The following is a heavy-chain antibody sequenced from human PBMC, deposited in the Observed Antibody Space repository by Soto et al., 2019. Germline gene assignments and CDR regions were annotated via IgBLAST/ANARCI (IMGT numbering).Heavy chain of an antibody. CDR1: GFTFSSYG. V-gene: IGHV3-30*18. J-gene: IGHJ4*02. Sequence: QVQLVESGGGVVQPGRSLRLSCAASGFTFSSYGMHWVRQAPGKGLEWVAVISYDGSNKYYADSVKGRFTISRDNSKNTLYLQMNSLRAEDTAVYYCAKARKWFGELLFDYWGQGTLVTVSS. CDR2: ISYDGSNK. D-gene: IGHD3-10*01. CDR3: AKARKWFGELLFDY.